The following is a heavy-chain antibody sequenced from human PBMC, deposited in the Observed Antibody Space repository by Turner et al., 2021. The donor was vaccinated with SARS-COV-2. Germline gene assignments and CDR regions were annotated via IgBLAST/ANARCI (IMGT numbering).Heavy chain of an antibody. Sequence: QVQLVQSGAEVTKPGASVKVSCNISGYTLTELSMYWVRQAPGKGLEWMGGFDPEDGETIYAQNFQGRVTMTEDTSTDTAYMELSSLRSEDTAVYFCATGYQLRVNWFDPWGQGTLVTVSS. CDR2: FDPEDGET. CDR3: ATGYQLRVNWFDP. CDR1: GYTLTELS. V-gene: IGHV1-24*01. D-gene: IGHD2-2*01. J-gene: IGHJ5*02.